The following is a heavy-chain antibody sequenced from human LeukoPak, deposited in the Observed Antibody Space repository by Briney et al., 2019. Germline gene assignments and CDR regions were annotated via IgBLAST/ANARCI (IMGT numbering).Heavy chain of an antibody. CDR2: IIPIFGTA. D-gene: IGHD3-22*01. CDR3: ARVGSRTYYDSSGVFDY. CDR1: GGTFSSYA. J-gene: IGHJ4*02. Sequence: ASVKVSCTASGGTFSSYAISWVRQAPGQGLEWMGGIIPIFGTANYAQKFQGRVTITADESTSTAYMELSSLRSEDTAVYYCARVGSRTYYDSSGVFDYWGQGTLVTVSS. V-gene: IGHV1-69*13.